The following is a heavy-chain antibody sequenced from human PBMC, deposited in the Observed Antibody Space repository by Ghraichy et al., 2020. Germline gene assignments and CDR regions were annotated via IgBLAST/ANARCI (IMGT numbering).Heavy chain of an antibody. Sequence: GESLNISCAASGIAFSNSIMHWVRQAPGKGLEWVAGMSFDGYSKYYIESVKGGFTISRDDSKSTLYLQMNSLRTEDTAVYYCAREGHSSGRVPAFDHWGQGTLVTVSS. CDR3: AREGHSSGRVPAFDH. CDR1: GIAFSNSI. CDR2: MSFDGYSK. D-gene: IGHD6-25*01. J-gene: IGHJ4*02. V-gene: IGHV3-30*03.